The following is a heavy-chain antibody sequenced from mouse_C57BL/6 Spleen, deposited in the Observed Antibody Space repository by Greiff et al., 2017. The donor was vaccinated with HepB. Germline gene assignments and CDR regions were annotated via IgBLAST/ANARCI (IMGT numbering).Heavy chain of an antibody. Sequence: EVQLVESGGGLVKPGGSLKLSCAASGFTFSDYGMHWVRQAPEEGLEWVAYISSGSSTIYYADTVKGRCTIPRDNAKNTPFLQMSRLRSEDTAIYYCARPVYYGSSFLFDYWGQGTTLTVSS. D-gene: IGHD1-1*01. CDR1: GFTFSDYG. V-gene: IGHV5-17*01. CDR2: ISSGSSTI. J-gene: IGHJ2*01. CDR3: ARPVYYGSSFLFDY.